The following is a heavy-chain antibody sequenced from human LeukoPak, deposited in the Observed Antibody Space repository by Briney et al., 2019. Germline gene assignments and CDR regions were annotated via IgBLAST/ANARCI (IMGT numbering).Heavy chain of an antibody. Sequence: SETLSLTCNVSGYSISSGYYWAWIRQSPGKGLEWIGSIYHSGSTYYNPSLKSRVTMSVDTSKKQFSLKLSSVTAADTAVYYCARDEIFLSPPDGSSFLYYYYMDVWGKGTTVTVSS. CDR1: GYSISSGYY. CDR3: ARDEIFLSPPDGSSFLYYYYMDV. V-gene: IGHV4-38-2*02. CDR2: IYHSGST. J-gene: IGHJ6*03. D-gene: IGHD6-6*01.